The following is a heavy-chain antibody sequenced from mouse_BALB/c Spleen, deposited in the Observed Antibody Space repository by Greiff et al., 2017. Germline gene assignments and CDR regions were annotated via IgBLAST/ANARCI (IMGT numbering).Heavy chain of an antibody. D-gene: IGHD1-1*01. CDR2: INPYNDGT. Sequence: EVQLQQSGPELVKPGASVKMSCKASGYTFTSYVMHWVKQKPGQGLEWIGYINPYNDGTKYNEKFKGKATLTSDKSSSTAYMELSSLTSEDSAVYYCARWGFTTVVATDYWGQGTTLTVSS. CDR1: GYTFTSYV. J-gene: IGHJ2*01. CDR3: ARWGFTTVVATDY. V-gene: IGHV1-14*01.